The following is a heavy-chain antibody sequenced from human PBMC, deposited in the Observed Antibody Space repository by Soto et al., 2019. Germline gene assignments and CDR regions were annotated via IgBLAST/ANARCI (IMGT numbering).Heavy chain of an antibody. CDR1: GYSFTSYW. CDR3: ARSFGASDYFDS. V-gene: IGHV5-10-1*01. Sequence: PGESLKISCRGSGYSFTSYWISWVRQMPGKGLEWMGRIDPSDSDSNYSPSIQGHVTISADKSITTAYLQWNSLKASGTAMYYCARSFGASDYFDSWGQGTLVTVSS. D-gene: IGHD3-10*01. J-gene: IGHJ4*02. CDR2: IDPSDSDS.